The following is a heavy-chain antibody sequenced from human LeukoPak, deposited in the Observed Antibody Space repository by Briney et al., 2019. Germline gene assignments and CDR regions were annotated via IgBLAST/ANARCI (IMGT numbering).Heavy chain of an antibody. Sequence: GGSLRLSCAASGFTFSSYAMHWVRQAPGKGLEWVAVISYDGSNKYYADSVKGRFTISRDNSKNTLYLQMNSLRAEDTAVYYCARSAATIVPFDYWGQGTLVTVSS. V-gene: IGHV3-30*04. CDR1: GFTFSSYA. J-gene: IGHJ4*02. D-gene: IGHD5-12*01. CDR3: ARSAATIVPFDY. CDR2: ISYDGSNK.